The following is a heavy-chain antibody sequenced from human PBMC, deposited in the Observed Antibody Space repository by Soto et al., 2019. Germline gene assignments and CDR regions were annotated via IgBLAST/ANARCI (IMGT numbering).Heavy chain of an antibody. CDR3: SRGKAVATSYYFDY. D-gene: IGHD6-19*01. J-gene: IGHJ4*02. CDR1: GITVSSNY. Sequence: EVQLVESGGGLVQPGGCMRLLCAASGITVSSNYMSWVRQAPGKGLEWVSVIYSDGRTYYADSVKGTFTISRDNSMNTVYLQMNSLRAEDTAVYYCSRGKAVATSYYFDYWGQGTLVTVSS. V-gene: IGHV3-66*01. CDR2: IYSDGRT.